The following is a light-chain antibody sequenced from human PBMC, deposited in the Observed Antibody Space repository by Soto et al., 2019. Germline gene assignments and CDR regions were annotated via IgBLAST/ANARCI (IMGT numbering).Light chain of an antibody. CDR2: AAS. J-gene: IGKJ1*01. Sequence: DIQMTQSPSSLSASVGDRVTITCRASQSISSYLNWYQQKPGKAPKLLIYAASSLQSGVPSRFSGSGSGTDFTLTISSLQPEEFASYYCQQSYRTPLTFGQGTKV. V-gene: IGKV1-39*01. CDR1: QSISSY. CDR3: QQSYRTPLT.